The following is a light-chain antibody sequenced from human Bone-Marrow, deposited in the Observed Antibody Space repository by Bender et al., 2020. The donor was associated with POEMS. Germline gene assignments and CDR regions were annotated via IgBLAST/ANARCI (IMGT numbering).Light chain of an antibody. J-gene: IGLJ1*01. CDR2: EVS. CDR3: SSYGGSDTYV. V-gene: IGLV2-14*01. CDR1: SSDVGGYKY. Sequence: QSALTQPASVSGSPGQSITISCTGTSSDVGGYKYVSWYQQHPGKAPKLMIYEVSNRPSWVSNRFSASKSGNTASLTISGLLAEDEADYYCSSYGGSDTYVFGTGTRVTVL.